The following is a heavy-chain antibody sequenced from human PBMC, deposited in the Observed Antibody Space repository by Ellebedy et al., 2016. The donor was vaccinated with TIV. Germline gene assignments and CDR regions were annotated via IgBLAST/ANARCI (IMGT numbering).Heavy chain of an antibody. CDR2: VNSVSTSM. V-gene: IGHV3-21*01. J-gene: IGHJ4*02. CDR3: ARAGRPLDY. Sequence: GESLKISCAVSGFPFSSYNMNWIRQAPGKGLEWVSAVNSVSTSMFYADSVKGRFTVSRDNAKNSLYLQMNSLRADDTAVYYCARAGRPLDYWGQGTLVTVSS. CDR1: GFPFSSYN. D-gene: IGHD3-10*01.